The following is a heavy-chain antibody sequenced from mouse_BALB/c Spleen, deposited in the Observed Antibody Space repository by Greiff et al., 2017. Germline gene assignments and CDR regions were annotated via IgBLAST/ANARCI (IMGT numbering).Heavy chain of an antibody. V-gene: IGHV2-9*02. J-gene: IGHJ3*01. CDR1: GFSLTSYG. CDR3: ARAQSWFAY. Sequence: QVQLKESGPGPVAPSQSLSITCTVSGFSLTSYGVHWVRQPPGKGLEWLGVIWAGGSTNYNSALMSRLSISKDNSKSQVFLKMSSLQTDDTAMYYCARAQSWFAYWGQGTLVTVSA. CDR2: IWAGGST. D-gene: IGHD3-1*01.